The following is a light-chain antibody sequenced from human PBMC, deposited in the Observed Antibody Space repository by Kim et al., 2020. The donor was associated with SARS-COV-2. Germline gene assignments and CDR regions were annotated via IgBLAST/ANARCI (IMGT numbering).Light chain of an antibody. J-gene: IGLJ1*01. CDR1: KWGDKD. CDR2: QDN. Sequence: PGQTVSITCSGYKWGDKDVSWYQQKSGQSPVVVIYQDNSRPSGIPERFSGSNSGNTATLTISVTQAMDEADYYCQAWDSSTHSYVFGTGTQLTVL. V-gene: IGLV3-1*01. CDR3: QAWDSSTHSYV.